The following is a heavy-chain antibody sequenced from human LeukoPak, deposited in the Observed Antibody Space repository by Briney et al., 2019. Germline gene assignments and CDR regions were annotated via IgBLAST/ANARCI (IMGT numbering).Heavy chain of an antibody. CDR3: ARGGNYYYYYMDV. CDR1: GFTVRDNY. D-gene: IGHD3-16*01. CDR2: ISNGGNT. Sequence: GGSLRLSCAASGFTVRDNYMSWVRQAPGKGLECVSVISNGGNTYYADSVKGRFTISRDISKNTVYLQMNSLRAEDTGVYYCARGGNYYYYYMDVWGKGTTVTVSS. V-gene: IGHV3-53*01. J-gene: IGHJ6*03.